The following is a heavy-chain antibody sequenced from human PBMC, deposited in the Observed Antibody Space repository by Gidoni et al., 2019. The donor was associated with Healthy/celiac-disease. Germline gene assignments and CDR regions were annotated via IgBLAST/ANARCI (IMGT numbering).Heavy chain of an antibody. Sequence: EVQLVESGGGVVRPGGSLRLSCAASGFTFDEYGMSWDRQGPGNGLEWVSGINWNGGSTGYAESVKGRFTISRDNAKNSMYLQMNSLRAEDTALYYCARDSDVYGDSPVGDYWGQGTLVTVSS. D-gene: IGHD4-17*01. CDR3: ARDSDVYGDSPVGDY. CDR1: GFTFDEYG. CDR2: INWNGGST. J-gene: IGHJ4*02. V-gene: IGHV3-20*04.